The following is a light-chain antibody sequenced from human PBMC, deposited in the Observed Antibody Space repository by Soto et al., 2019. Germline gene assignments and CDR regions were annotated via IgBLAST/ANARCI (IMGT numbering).Light chain of an antibody. Sequence: EIVMTQSPATLSVSPGERATLSCRASQSVNIYLAWYQQKPGQAPRLLIFGASYRATGIPARFSGSGSGTEFNLTISSLQSEDFAVYFCQQRTNWPPTFGQGTKVEIK. CDR2: GAS. CDR3: QQRTNWPPT. J-gene: IGKJ1*01. V-gene: IGKV3D-15*01. CDR1: QSVNIY.